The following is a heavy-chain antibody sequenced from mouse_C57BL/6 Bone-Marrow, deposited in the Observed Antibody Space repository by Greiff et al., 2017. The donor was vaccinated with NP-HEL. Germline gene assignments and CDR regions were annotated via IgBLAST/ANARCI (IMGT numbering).Heavy chain of an antibody. CDR3: AREKARVTYAMDY. CDR1: GYTFTSYW. J-gene: IGHJ4*01. CDR2: IDPSDSYT. Sequence: VQLQQSGAELVKPGASVKLSCKASGYTFTSYWMPWVKQRPGQGLEWIGEIDPSDSYTNYNHKFQGKATLTVDTSSSTAYMQLSSLTSEDAAVYYGAREKARVTYAMDYWGQGTSVTVSS. D-gene: IGHD2-2*01. V-gene: IGHV1-50*01.